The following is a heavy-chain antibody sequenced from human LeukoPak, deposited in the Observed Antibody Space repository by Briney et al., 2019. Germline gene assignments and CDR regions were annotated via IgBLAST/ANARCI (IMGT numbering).Heavy chain of an antibody. CDR1: GFTFSSYW. J-gene: IGHJ4*02. Sequence: GGSLRLSCAASGFTFSSYWMSWVRQAPGKGLEWVANIKQDGSEKYYVNSVKGRFTISRDNAKNSLYLQMNSLRAEDTAVYYCARDSRGSIAALPEGGYWGQGTLVTVSS. CDR3: ARDSRGSIAALPEGGY. D-gene: IGHD6-6*01. CDR2: IKQDGSEK. V-gene: IGHV3-7*01.